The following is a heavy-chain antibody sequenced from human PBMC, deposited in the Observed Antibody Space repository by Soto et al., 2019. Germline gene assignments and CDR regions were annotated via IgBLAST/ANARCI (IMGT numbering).Heavy chain of an antibody. CDR3: ARAGGGRGPMEKLFAY. V-gene: IGHV4-30-2*01. CDR2: IYHSGST. Sequence: PSETLSLTCAVSGGSISSGGYSWSWIRHPPGKGLEWIGYIYHSGSTYYNPSLKSRVTISVDRSKNQFSLKLSSVTAADTAVYYCARAGGGRGPMEKLFAYRAQGTLDTVSS. CDR1: GGSISSGGYS. D-gene: IGHD2-15*01. J-gene: IGHJ4*02.